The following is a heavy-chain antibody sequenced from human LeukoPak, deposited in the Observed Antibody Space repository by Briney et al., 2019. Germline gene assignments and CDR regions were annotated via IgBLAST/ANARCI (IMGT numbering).Heavy chain of an antibody. Sequence: SETLSLTCAVYGGSFSGYYWSWIRQPPGKGLEWIGEINHSGSTNYNPSLKSRVTISVDTSKNQFSLKLSSVTAADTAVYYCARVSGYYDSSGTPNYYYYYYMDVWGKGTTVTVSS. CDR3: ARVSGYYDSSGTPNYYYYYYMDV. CDR1: GGSFSGYY. V-gene: IGHV4-34*01. D-gene: IGHD3-22*01. J-gene: IGHJ6*03. CDR2: INHSGST.